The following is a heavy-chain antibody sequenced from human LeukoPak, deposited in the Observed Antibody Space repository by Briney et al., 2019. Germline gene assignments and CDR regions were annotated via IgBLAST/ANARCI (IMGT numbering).Heavy chain of an antibody. D-gene: IGHD6-19*01. J-gene: IGHJ4*02. CDR2: ISSSSSYI. V-gene: IGHV3-21*01. CDR3: ARTAVAGNFYFDS. CDR1: GFTLSSYG. Sequence: GGSLRLSCAASGFTLSSYGMNWVRQAPGKGLEWVSSISSSSSYIYYADSVKGRFTISRDNAKNSLYLQMNSLRAEDTAVYYCARTAVAGNFYFDSWGQGTLVTVSS.